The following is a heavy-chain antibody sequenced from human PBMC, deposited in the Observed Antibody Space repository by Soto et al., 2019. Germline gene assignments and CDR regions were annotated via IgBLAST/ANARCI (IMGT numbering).Heavy chain of an antibody. CDR1: GFTFSSYA. CDR2: ISYDGSNK. V-gene: IGHV3-30-3*01. J-gene: IGHJ6*02. Sequence: GGSLRLSCAASGFTFSSYAMHWVRQAPGKGLEWVAVISYDGSNKYYADSVKGRFTISRDNSKNTLYLQMNSLRAEDTAVYYCASSAYCGGDCYSVYYYGMDVWGQGTTVTVSS. CDR3: ASSAYCGGDCYSVYYYGMDV. D-gene: IGHD2-21*02.